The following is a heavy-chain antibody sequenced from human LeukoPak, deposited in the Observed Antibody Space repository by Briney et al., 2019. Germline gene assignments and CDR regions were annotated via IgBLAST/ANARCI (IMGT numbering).Heavy chain of an antibody. CDR2: IYHSGST. J-gene: IGHJ2*01. V-gene: IGHV4-30-2*01. Sequence: SETLSLTCAVSGVSISSGGYSWSWIRQPPGKGLEWIGYIYHSGSTYYNPSLKSRVTISVDRSKNQFSLKLSSVTAADTAVYYCARVSVDYYYDSSGPRWYFDLWGRGTLVTVSS. CDR3: ARVSVDYYYDSSGPRWYFDL. D-gene: IGHD3-22*01. CDR1: GVSISSGGYS.